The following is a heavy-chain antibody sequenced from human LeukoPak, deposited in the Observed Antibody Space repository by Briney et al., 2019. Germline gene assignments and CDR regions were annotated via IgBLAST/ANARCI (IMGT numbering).Heavy chain of an antibody. CDR1: GYTFTSYG. Sequence: ASVKVSCKASGYTFTSYGISWVRQAPGQGLEWMGWISAYNGNRNYAQKLQGRVTMTTDTSTSTAYMELRSLRSDDTAVYYCARDYSSGWTGGWFDPWGQGTLVTVSS. D-gene: IGHD6-19*01. CDR3: ARDYSSGWTGGWFDP. CDR2: ISAYNGNR. V-gene: IGHV1-18*01. J-gene: IGHJ5*02.